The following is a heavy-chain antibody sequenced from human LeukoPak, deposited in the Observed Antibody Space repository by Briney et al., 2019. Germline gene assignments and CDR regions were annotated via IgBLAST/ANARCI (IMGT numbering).Heavy chain of an antibody. CDR3: APEATNVAGS. J-gene: IGHJ4*02. Sequence: GRSLTLSCAASGFTFRNYGMNWVRQAPGKGLEWLTFIRYDGTNTYYRDSVKGRFTISRDNSKNTLFLQMHGLRPEDTAVYYCAPEATNVAGSWGQGTLVIVSS. CDR2: IRYDGTNT. D-gene: IGHD1-1*01. CDR1: GFTFRNYG. V-gene: IGHV3-30*02.